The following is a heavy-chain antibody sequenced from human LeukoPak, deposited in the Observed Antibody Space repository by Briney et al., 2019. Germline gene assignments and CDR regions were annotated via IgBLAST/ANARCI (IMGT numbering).Heavy chain of an antibody. V-gene: IGHV1-18*01. Sequence: GSVKVSCKASGYTFTSYGISWVRQAPGQGLEWMGWISAYNGNTNYAQKLQGRVTMTTDTSTSTVYMELRSLRSDDTAVYYCARASWSLGGFDYWGQGTLVTVSS. CDR3: ARASWSLGGFDY. CDR2: ISAYNGNT. J-gene: IGHJ4*02. D-gene: IGHD3-16*01. CDR1: GYTFTSYG.